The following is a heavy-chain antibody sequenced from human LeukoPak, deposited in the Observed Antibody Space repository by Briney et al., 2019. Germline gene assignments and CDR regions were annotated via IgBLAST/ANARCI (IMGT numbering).Heavy chain of an antibody. CDR2: IVGTGAST. V-gene: IGHV3-23*01. D-gene: IGHD2-8*01. CDR1: GFTFSRYA. CDR3: AKRRDGVCYDY. J-gene: IGHJ4*02. Sequence: GGSLRLSCAASGFTFSRYAMSWVRQAPGKGLEWVSAIVGTGASTYYADSVKGRFTVSRDNSKNTLYLQMNSLRAEDTAVYYCAKRRDGVCYDYWGQGTLVTVSS.